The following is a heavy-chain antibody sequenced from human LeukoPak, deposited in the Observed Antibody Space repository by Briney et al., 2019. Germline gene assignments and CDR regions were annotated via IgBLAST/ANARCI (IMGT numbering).Heavy chain of an antibody. CDR2: ISGSSDYI. J-gene: IGHJ4*02. D-gene: IGHD1-26*01. V-gene: IGHV3-21*01. CDR1: GFTFSSFI. CDR3: VRGGGSFDS. Sequence: GGSLRLSCAASGFTFSSFIMNWVRQAPGKGLEWVSSISGSSDYIYYADSVKGRLTVSRDNANNSLYLQMNSLRAEDTAVYYCVRGGGSFDSWGQGTLVTVSS.